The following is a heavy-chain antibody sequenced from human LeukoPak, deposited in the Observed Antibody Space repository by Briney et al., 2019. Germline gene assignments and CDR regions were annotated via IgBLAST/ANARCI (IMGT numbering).Heavy chain of an antibody. CDR1: GFTFSSYA. Sequence: GGSLRLSCAASGFTFSSYAMSWVRQAPGKGREGVSAISGSGGSTYYADSVKGRFTISRDNSKNTLYLQMNSLRAEDTAVYYCAKEEDIVVVPAATGVDYWGQGTLVTVSS. J-gene: IGHJ4*02. CDR2: ISGSGGST. D-gene: IGHD2-2*01. V-gene: IGHV3-23*01. CDR3: AKEEDIVVVPAATGVDY.